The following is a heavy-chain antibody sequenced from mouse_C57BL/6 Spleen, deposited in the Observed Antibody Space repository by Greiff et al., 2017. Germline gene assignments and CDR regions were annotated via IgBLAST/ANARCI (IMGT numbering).Heavy chain of an antibody. CDR2: IDPNSGGT. CDR1: GYTFTSYW. CDR3: ARGDDYDTLYYYAMDY. J-gene: IGHJ4*01. Sequence: QVQLQQPGAELVKPGASVKLSCKASGYTFTSYWMHWVKQRPGRGLEWIGRIDPNSGGTKYNEKFKSKATLTVDKSSSTAYMQLSSLTSEDSAVYYCARGDDYDTLYYYAMDYWGQGTSVTVSS. V-gene: IGHV1-72*01. D-gene: IGHD2-4*01.